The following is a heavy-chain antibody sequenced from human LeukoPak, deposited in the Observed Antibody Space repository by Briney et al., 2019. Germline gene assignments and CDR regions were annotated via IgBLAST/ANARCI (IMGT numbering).Heavy chain of an antibody. CDR3: AKETSSSFDY. CDR2: ISNSGGST. CDR1: GFTFNNYW. D-gene: IGHD6-6*01. V-gene: IGHV3-23*01. J-gene: IGHJ4*02. Sequence: GGSLRLSCSASGFTFNNYWMNWVRQAPGKGLEWVSGISNSGGSTYYADSVKGRFTISRDNSKNTLYLQMNSLRAEDTAVYYCAKETSSSFDYWGQGTLVTVSS.